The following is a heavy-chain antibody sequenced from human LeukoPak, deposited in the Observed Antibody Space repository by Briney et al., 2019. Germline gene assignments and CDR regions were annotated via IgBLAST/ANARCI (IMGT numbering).Heavy chain of an antibody. D-gene: IGHD3-22*01. CDR2: ISPSSSNT. J-gene: IGHJ4*02. V-gene: IGHV3-48*02. Sequence: PGRSLRLSWVPSGLSFSKYGMNWVRQAPGKGLEWVSYISPSSSNTYYAVSVKGRFTISRDNAKNSLFLQMTSLRDEDSAVYYCAREYHYYDGSCFYFWGQGTLVTVSS. CDR3: AREYHYYDGSCFYF. CDR1: GLSFSKYG.